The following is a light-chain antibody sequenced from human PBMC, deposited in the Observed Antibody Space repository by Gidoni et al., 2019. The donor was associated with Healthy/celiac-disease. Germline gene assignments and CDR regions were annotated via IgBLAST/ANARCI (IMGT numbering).Light chain of an antibody. CDR3: QQSYSTPGT. CDR2: AAS. J-gene: IGKJ2*01. V-gene: IGKV1-39*01. Sequence: DIQMTQSPSSLSASVGDRVTITCRASQSISSYLNWYQQKPGKAPKLLIYAASSLQRGVPSRFSGSGSGTDFTLTISSLQPEDFATYYCQQSYSTPGTFGQGTKLEIK. CDR1: QSISSY.